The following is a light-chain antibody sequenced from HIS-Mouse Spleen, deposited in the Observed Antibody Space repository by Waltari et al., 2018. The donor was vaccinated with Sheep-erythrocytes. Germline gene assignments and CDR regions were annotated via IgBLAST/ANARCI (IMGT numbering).Light chain of an antibody. CDR1: KLGDKY. J-gene: IGLJ2*01. Sequence: SYELTQPPSVSVSPGQPASITCSVDKLGDKYACWYQQKPGQSPVLVMYQDSKRPSGIPERFSGSNSGNTATLTISGTQAMDEADYYCQAWDSSTAVFGGGTKLTVL. CDR3: QAWDSSTAV. CDR2: QDS. V-gene: IGLV3-1*01.